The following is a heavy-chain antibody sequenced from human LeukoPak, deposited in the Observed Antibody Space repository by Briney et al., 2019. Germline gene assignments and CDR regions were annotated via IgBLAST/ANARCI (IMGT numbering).Heavy chain of an antibody. J-gene: IGHJ4*02. CDR2: ISAYNGNT. Sequence: EASVKVSCKASGYTFTSYGISWVRQAPGQGLEWMGWISAYNGNTNYAQKLQGRVTMTEDTSTDTAYMELSSLRSEDTAVYYCATSRRWLQSQFDYWGQGTLVTVSS. CDR3: ATSRRWLQSQFDY. D-gene: IGHD5-24*01. V-gene: IGHV1-18*01. CDR1: GYTFTSYG.